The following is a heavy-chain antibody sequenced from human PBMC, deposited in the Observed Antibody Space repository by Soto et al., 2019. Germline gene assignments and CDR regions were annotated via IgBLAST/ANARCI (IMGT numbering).Heavy chain of an antibody. Sequence: PGGSLRLSCAASASTFDDYAMPWVRQAPGKGLEWVSGISWNSGSTVYADSVKGRFTISRDTAKNSLYLQRNSLRTEVTALYYCAKDILSGIAARPSWLLDDYYGMDFWGQGTTVTVSS. J-gene: IGHJ6*02. CDR3: AKDILSGIAARPSWLLDDYYGMDF. V-gene: IGHV3-9*01. CDR1: ASTFDDYA. D-gene: IGHD6-6*01. CDR2: ISWNSGST.